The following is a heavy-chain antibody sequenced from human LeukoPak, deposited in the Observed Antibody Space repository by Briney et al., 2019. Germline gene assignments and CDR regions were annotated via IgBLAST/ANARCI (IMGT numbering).Heavy chain of an antibody. D-gene: IGHD1-26*01. CDR3: ARDVVGATLQGNFQH. Sequence: GRSLRLSCAASGFTFSSYAMHWVRQAPGKGLEWVAVISYDGSNKYYADSVKGRFTISRDNSKNTLYLQMNSLRSDDTAVYYCARDVVGATLQGNFQHWGQGTLVTVSS. CDR2: ISYDGSNK. V-gene: IGHV3-30*04. J-gene: IGHJ1*01. CDR1: GFTFSSYA.